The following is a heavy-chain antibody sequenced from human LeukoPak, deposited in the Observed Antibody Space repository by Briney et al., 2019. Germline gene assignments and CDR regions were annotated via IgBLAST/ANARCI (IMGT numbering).Heavy chain of an antibody. CDR2: IYYSGST. V-gene: IGHV4-31*03. CDR1: GGSISSGGYY. Sequence: SETLPLTCTVSGGSISSGGYYWSWIRQHPGKGLEWIGYIYYSGSTYYNPSLKSRVTISVDTSKNQFSLKLNSVTAADTAVYYCARAVASFGVVIDYWGQGTLVTVSS. J-gene: IGHJ4*02. CDR3: ARAVASFGVVIDY. D-gene: IGHD3-3*01.